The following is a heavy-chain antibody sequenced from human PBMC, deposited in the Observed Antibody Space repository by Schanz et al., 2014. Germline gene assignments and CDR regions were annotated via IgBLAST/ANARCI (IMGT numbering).Heavy chain of an antibody. J-gene: IGHJ4*02. V-gene: IGHV1-8*01. CDR3: ASSGAGYSSSWDFDY. CDR1: GYTFTSYD. D-gene: IGHD6-13*01. CDR2: MNPNSGNP. Sequence: QVQLIQSGAEVKKPGASVKVSCTASGYTFTSYDINWVRQAPGQGLKWLGWMNPNSGNPGFAQKFRGRVTMTRNTSMSTAYIELHILTSEDTAVYYCASSGAGYSSSWDFDYWGQGTLVTVSS.